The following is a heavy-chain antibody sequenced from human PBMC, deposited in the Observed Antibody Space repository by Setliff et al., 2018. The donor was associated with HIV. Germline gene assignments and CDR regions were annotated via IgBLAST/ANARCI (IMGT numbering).Heavy chain of an antibody. CDR3: ARDDGGYNYAEAFDV. J-gene: IGHJ3*01. D-gene: IGHD3-16*01. CDR2: INPNSGGT. Sequence: ASVKVSCKASGYTFTGYYMHWVRQAPGQGLEGMGWINPNSGGTNYAQKCQGRVTMTRDTSISTAYMELSRLRSDDTAVYYCARDDGGYNYAEAFDVWGQGTMVTVSS. V-gene: IGHV1-2*02. CDR1: GYTFTGYY.